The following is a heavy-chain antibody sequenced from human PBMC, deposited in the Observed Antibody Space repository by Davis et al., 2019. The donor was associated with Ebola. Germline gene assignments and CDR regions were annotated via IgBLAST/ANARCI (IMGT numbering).Heavy chain of an antibody. Sequence: GESLKIPCAASGFTFSSYWMHWVRQAPGKGLVWVSRINSDGSSTSYADSVKGRFTISRDNAKNTLYLQMNSLRAEDTAVYYCARGQGWLQHWGQGTLVTVSS. J-gene: IGHJ1*01. D-gene: IGHD2-15*01. V-gene: IGHV3-74*01. CDR2: INSDGSST. CDR3: ARGQGWLQH. CDR1: GFTFSSYW.